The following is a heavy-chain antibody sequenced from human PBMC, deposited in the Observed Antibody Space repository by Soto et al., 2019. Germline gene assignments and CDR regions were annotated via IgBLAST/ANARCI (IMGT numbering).Heavy chain of an antibody. Sequence: QAQLVQSGAEVKKPGASVKVSCKASGYTFTSYGISWVRQAPGQGLEWMGWISAYNGNTNYAQKLQGRVTMTTDTSTSTAYMELRSLRSDDTAVYYCARVRGDIVVVVAATAFDYWGQGTLVTVSS. V-gene: IGHV1-18*04. D-gene: IGHD2-15*01. CDR2: ISAYNGNT. CDR3: ARVRGDIVVVVAATAFDY. J-gene: IGHJ4*02. CDR1: GYTFTSYG.